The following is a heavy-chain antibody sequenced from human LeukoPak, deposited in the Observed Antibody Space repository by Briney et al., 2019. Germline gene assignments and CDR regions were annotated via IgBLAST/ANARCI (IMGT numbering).Heavy chain of an antibody. CDR1: GYTFTSYY. D-gene: IGHD3-10*01. J-gene: IGHJ4*02. Sequence: ASVKVSCKASGYTFTSYYMHWVRQAPGQGLEWMGWINPNSGGTNYAQKFQGRVTMTRDTSISTAYMELSRLRSDDTAVYYCARDHYYGSGSYTFDYWGQGTLVTVSS. V-gene: IGHV1-2*02. CDR2: INPNSGGT. CDR3: ARDHYYGSGSYTFDY.